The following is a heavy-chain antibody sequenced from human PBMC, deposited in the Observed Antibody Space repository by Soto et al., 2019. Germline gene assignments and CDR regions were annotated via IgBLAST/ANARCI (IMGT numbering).Heavy chain of an antibody. CDR2: ISGSGGST. CDR3: AIYSYIPSDAFDI. CDR1: GFTFSNYG. D-gene: IGHD2-15*01. V-gene: IGHV3-23*01. Sequence: EVQLLESGGGLVQPGGSLRLSCAASGFTFSNYGMSWVRQAPGKGLEWVSTISGSGGSTYYADSVKGRFTISRDSSKSTLYLQMNSLRAEDTAVYYCAIYSYIPSDAFDIWGQGTMVTVSS. J-gene: IGHJ3*02.